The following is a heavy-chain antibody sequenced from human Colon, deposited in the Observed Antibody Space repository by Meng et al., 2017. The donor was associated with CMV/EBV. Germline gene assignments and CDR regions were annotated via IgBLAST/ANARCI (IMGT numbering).Heavy chain of an antibody. D-gene: IGHD2-21*01. V-gene: IGHV4-34*01. CDR1: GRSFSGYH. J-gene: IGHJ5*01. CDR3: ARGMVVIAPWFDA. Sequence: CPLDGRSFSGYHWHWFRQTPQRGLEWIGHVNGGGSSDSNPSLKSRVTISLDTSKNQFSLRLTSVTVADTGVYYCARGMVVIAPWFDAWGHGTLVTVSS. CDR2: VNGGGSS.